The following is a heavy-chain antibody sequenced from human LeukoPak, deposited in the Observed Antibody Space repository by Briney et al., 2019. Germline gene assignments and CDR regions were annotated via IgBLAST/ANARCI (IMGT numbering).Heavy chain of an antibody. Sequence: SVKVSCKASGFTFTTPAVQWVRQARGQRLEWMGWIVVGSGKTNYAQKFQERVTITRDMSTGTAYMELSSLRSEDTAVYYCAAAHYYDSSGYYEDHGMDVWGQGTTVTVSS. V-gene: IGHV1-58*01. CDR1: GFTFTTPA. J-gene: IGHJ6*02. D-gene: IGHD3-22*01. CDR2: IVVGSGKT. CDR3: AAAHYYDSSGYYEDHGMDV.